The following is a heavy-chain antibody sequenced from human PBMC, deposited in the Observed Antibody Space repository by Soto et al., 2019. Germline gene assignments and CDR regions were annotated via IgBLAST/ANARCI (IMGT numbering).Heavy chain of an antibody. V-gene: IGHV3-7*04. Sequence: EVQLVESGGGLVQPGGSLRLSCAASGFTFSPYWMSWVRQAPGKGLEWVANIKPVGSEKWYVDSVKGRFTISRDNAKNSIYLQRVSLRVEDTAMYYCVRGDYPGTTGLFSDAFDIWGQGTMVTVSS. CDR3: VRGDYPGTTGLFSDAFDI. CDR2: IKPVGSEK. D-gene: IGHD1-1*01. CDR1: GFTFSPYW. J-gene: IGHJ3*02.